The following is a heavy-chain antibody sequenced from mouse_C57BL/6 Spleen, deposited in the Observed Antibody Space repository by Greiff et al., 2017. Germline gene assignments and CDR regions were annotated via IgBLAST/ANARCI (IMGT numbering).Heavy chain of an antibody. D-gene: IGHD1-1*01. V-gene: IGHV1-54*01. J-gene: IGHJ3*01. Sequence: VQLQQSGPELVRPGTSVKVSCKASGYAFTNYLIEWVKQRPGQGLEWIGVINPGSGGTNYNEKFKGKATLTADKSSSTAYMQLSSLTSEDSAVYFCARDYYGSSTWFAYWGQGTLVTVSA. CDR1: GYAFTNYL. CDR3: ARDYYGSSTWFAY. CDR2: INPGSGGT.